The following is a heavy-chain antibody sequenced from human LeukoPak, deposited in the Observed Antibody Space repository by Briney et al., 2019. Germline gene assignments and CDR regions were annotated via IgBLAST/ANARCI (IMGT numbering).Heavy chain of an antibody. CDR2: ISACNGNT. J-gene: IGHJ5*02. D-gene: IGHD4-17*01. Sequence: ASVKVSCKASGYTFTSYGISWVRQAPGQGLEWMGWISACNGNTNYAQKLQGRVTMTTDTSTSTAYMELRSLRSDDTAVYYCARDTSDYGDDSNWFDPWGQGTLVTVSS. V-gene: IGHV1-18*01. CDR1: GYTFTSYG. CDR3: ARDTSDYGDDSNWFDP.